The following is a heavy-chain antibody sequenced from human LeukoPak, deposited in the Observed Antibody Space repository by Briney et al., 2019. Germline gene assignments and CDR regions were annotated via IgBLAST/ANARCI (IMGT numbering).Heavy chain of an antibody. J-gene: IGHJ6*02. V-gene: IGHV3-23*01. CDR3: AKDPTTVDYGMDV. Sequence: GGSLRLSCAASGFTFSSYAMSWVRQAPGKGLEWVSAISGSGGSTYYAGSVKGRFTISRDHSKSTLYLQMNSLRAEDTAVYYCAKDPTTVDYGMDVWGQGTTVTVSS. CDR2: ISGSGGST. D-gene: IGHD4-17*01. CDR1: GFTFSSYA.